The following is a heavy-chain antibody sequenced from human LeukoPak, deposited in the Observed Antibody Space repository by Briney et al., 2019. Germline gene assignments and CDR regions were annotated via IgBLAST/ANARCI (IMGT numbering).Heavy chain of an antibody. CDR2: IRYDGSNK. J-gene: IGHJ6*03. V-gene: IGHV3-30*02. Sequence: GGSLRLSCAASGFTFSSYGMHWVRQAPGKGLEWVAFIRYDGSNKYYADSVKGRFTISRDNSKNTLYLQMNSLRAEDTAVYYCAKDGSGSPYYYYYYMDVWGKGTTVTISS. CDR1: GFTFSSYG. D-gene: IGHD3-10*01. CDR3: AKDGSGSPYYYYYYMDV.